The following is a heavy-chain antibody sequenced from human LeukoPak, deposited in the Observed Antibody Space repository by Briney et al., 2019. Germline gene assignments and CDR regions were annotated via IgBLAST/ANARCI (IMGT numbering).Heavy chain of an antibody. CDR1: GFTFSSYW. CDR2: IKQDGSEK. CDR3: ARESNTDAFDI. J-gene: IGHJ3*02. D-gene: IGHD4-11*01. V-gene: IGHV3-7*01. Sequence: GGSLRLSCAASGFTFSSYWMSWVRQAPGKGLEWVANIKQDGSEKYYVDSVKGRFTISRDNAKNSLYLQMSSLRAEDTAVYYCARESNTDAFDIWGQGTMVTVSS.